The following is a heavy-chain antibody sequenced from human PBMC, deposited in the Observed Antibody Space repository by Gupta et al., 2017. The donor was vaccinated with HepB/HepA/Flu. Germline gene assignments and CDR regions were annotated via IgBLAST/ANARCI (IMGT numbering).Heavy chain of an antibody. V-gene: IGHV4-34*01. Sequence: QVQLQQWGAGLLKPSETLSLTCAVYGGSFSGSYWSWIRQPPGKGLEWIGEINHSGSTNYNPSLKSRVTISVDTSKNQFSLKLSSVTAADTAVYDGARGRVVGFDYWGQGTLVTVSS. J-gene: IGHJ4*02. CDR2: INHSGST. D-gene: IGHD2-21*01. CDR1: GGSFSGSY. CDR3: ARGRVVGFDY.